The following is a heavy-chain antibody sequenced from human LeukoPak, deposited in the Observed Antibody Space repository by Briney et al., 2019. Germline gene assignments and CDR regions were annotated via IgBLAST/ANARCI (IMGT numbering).Heavy chain of an antibody. J-gene: IGHJ4*02. CDR2: IYYSGST. D-gene: IGHD3-22*01. V-gene: IGHV4-30-4*01. Sequence: SETLSLTCTVSGGSISSGDYYWSRIRQPPGKGLEWIGYIYYSGSTYYNPSLKSRVTISVDTSKNQFSLKLSSVTAADTAVYYCASLTSSGYYSSFDYWGQGTLVTVSS. CDR1: GGSISSGDYY. CDR3: ASLTSSGYYSSFDY.